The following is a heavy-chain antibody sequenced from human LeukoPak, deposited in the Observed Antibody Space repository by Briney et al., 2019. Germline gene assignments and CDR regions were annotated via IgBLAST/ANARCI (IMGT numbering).Heavy chain of an antibody. CDR1: GYVFHDCG. J-gene: IGHJ6*02. CDR3: ARWSGGSDWRYHYGMDV. Sequence: ASVKVSCKASGYVFHDCGMSWVRQAPGQGLEWMGWISGYNGRTNSAQQFQDRVTMIIDTATTTAYMEMRGLRSDDTAVYYCARWSGGSDWRYHYGMDVWGRGTPVSVSS. CDR2: ISGYNGRT. D-gene: IGHD6-19*01. V-gene: IGHV1-18*01.